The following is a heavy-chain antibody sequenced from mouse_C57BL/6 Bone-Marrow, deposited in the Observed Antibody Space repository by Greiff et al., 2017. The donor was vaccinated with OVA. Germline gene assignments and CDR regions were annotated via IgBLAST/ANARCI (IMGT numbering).Heavy chain of an antibody. D-gene: IGHD1-1*01. Sequence: EVQVVESGGGLVKPGGSLKLSCAASGFTFSDYGMHWVRQAPEKGLEWVAYISSGSSTIYYADTVKGRFTISRDNAKNTLFLQMTSLRSEDTAMYYCARSYYYGSSRYYAMDYWGQGTSVTVSS. J-gene: IGHJ4*01. CDR3: ARSYYYGSSRYYAMDY. V-gene: IGHV5-17*01. CDR2: ISSGSSTI. CDR1: GFTFSDYG.